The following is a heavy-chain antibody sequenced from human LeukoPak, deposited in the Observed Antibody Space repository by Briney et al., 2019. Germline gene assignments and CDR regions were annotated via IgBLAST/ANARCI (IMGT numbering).Heavy chain of an antibody. V-gene: IGHV3-30-3*01. J-gene: IGHJ4*02. CDR3: AKAVRYYYDSSGFFDY. CDR1: GFTFSSYA. Sequence: GRSLRLSCAASGFTFSSYAMHWVRQAPGKGLEWVAVISYDGSNKYYADSVKGRFTISRDNSKNTLYLQMNSLRAEDTAVYYCAKAVRYYYDSSGFFDYWGQGTLVTVSS. D-gene: IGHD3-22*01. CDR2: ISYDGSNK.